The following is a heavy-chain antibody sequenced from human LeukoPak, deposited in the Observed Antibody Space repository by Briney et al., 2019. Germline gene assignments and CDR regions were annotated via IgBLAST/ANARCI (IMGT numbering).Heavy chain of an antibody. CDR1: GFTFSSYW. CDR2: TNQDGSEK. Sequence: PGGSLRLSCVASGFTFSSYWMAWVRQAPGKGLEWVANTNQDGSEKNYVDSVKGRLTISRDNAKNSLCLQMNRLRAEDTAVYYCARDRGYSTFDMWGQGTMVTVSS. J-gene: IGHJ3*02. V-gene: IGHV3-7*05. D-gene: IGHD5-18*01. CDR3: ARDRGYSTFDM.